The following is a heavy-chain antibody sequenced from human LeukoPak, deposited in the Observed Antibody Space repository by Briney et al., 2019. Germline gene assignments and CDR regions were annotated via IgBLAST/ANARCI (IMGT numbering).Heavy chain of an antibody. CDR2: ISSSSTYI. CDR1: GFSFSTYT. Sequence: GGSLRLSCSASGFSFSTYTMSWVRQAPGKGLEWVSSISSSSTYIYYADSVKGRFTISRDHAKNSLLLQMNSLRAEDTAVYYCAREYSSSSDYWGQGTLVTVSS. D-gene: IGHD6-13*01. J-gene: IGHJ4*02. V-gene: IGHV3-21*01. CDR3: AREYSSSSDY.